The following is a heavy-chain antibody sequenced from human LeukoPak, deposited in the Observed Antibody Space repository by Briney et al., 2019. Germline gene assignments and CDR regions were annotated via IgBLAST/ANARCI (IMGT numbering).Heavy chain of an antibody. CDR3: ARDMYGSGSYAPYYMEV. Sequence: ASVKVSCKASGYTLTGYYMHWVRQAPGQGLEWMGWISPNSGGTKYAQKFQDRVTMTRDTSISTAYMELSRLRSDDTAVYYCARDMYGSGSYAPYYMEVWGKGTTVIISS. V-gene: IGHV1-2*02. CDR2: ISPNSGGT. J-gene: IGHJ6*03. D-gene: IGHD3-10*01. CDR1: GYTLTGYY.